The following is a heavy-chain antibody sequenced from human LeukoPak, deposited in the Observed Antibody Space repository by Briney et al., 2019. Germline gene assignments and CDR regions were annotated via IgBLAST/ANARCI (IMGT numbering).Heavy chain of an antibody. V-gene: IGHV3-73*01. J-gene: IGHJ4*02. CDR1: GFTFSGSA. CDR3: TRRHCSGGSCYSDY. Sequence: PGGSLRLSCAASGFTFSGSAMHWVRQASGKGLEWGGRIRSKANSYATAYAASVKGRFTISRDDSKNTAYLQMNSLKTEDTAVYYCTRRHCSGGSCYSDYWGQGTLVTVSS. CDR2: IRSKANSYAT. D-gene: IGHD2-15*01.